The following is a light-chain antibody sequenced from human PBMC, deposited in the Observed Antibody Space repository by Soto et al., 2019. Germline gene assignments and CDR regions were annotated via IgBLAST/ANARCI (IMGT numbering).Light chain of an antibody. Sequence: QSALAPASSVSGSPGQSITISCTGTSSDVGGYIYVSWYQQHPGKAPKLMIYEVSNRPSGVSNRFSGSKSGNTASLTISGLQAQDEADYYCSSYSRSSFYVFGTGTKVTVL. CDR3: SSYSRSSFYV. CDR2: EVS. V-gene: IGLV2-14*01. CDR1: SSDVGGYIY. J-gene: IGLJ1*01.